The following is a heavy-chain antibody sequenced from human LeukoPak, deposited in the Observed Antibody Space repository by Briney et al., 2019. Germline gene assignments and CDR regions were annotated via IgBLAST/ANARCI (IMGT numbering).Heavy chain of an antibody. CDR1: GFTFSSNG. J-gene: IGHJ4*02. Sequence: PGGSLRLSCAASGFTFSSNGMQWVRQAPGKGLEWVAFIRYDGSNKYYADSVKGRFTISRDNSKNTLYLQMNSLRAEDTAVYYCAKDPSFRPGYFDYWGQGTLVTVSS. CDR2: IRYDGSNK. CDR3: AKDPSFRPGYFDY. V-gene: IGHV3-30*02.